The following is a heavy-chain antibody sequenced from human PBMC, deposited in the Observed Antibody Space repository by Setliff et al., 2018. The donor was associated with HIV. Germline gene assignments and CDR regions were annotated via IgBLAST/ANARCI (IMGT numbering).Heavy chain of an antibody. V-gene: IGHV4-38-2*01. J-gene: IGHJ4*02. D-gene: IGHD1-7*01. Sequence: LSLTCGVSGYSISSGYYWVWIRQPPGKGLEWIGRSAYNTYNPLLESRVTISVDKSKNQFSLKLNSVTAADTAVYYCARHGTWNSQRFHFDYWGQGTPVTVSS. CDR3: ARHGTWNSQRFHFDY. CDR1: GYSISSGYY. CDR2: SAYN.